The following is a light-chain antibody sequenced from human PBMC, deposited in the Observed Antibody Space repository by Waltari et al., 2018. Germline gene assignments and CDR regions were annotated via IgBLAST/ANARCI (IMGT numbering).Light chain of an antibody. CDR2: DVN. V-gene: IGLV2-14*03. CDR3: SSYTISSTWV. Sequence: QSALTQPASVSGSPGQSITISCTGPSSDVGGSNFVSWYQHPPGKAPKLMIYDVNNRPSGVSNRFSGSKSGNTASLTISGLQAEDEADYFCSSYTISSTWVFGGGTNLTVL. J-gene: IGLJ3*02. CDR1: SSDVGGSNF.